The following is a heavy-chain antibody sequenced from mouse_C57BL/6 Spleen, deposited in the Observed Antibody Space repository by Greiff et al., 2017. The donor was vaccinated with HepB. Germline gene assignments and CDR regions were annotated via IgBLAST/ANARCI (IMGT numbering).Heavy chain of an antibody. V-gene: IGHV5-4*01. J-gene: IGHJ4*01. D-gene: IGHD2-1*01. Sequence: EVKVEESGGGLVKPGGSLKLSCAASGFTFSSYAMSWVRQTPEKRLEWVATISDGGSYTYYPDNVKGRFTISRDNAKNNLYLQMSHLKSEDTAMYYCARDRKGYGNYAMDYWGQGTSVTVSS. CDR1: GFTFSSYA. CDR2: ISDGGSYT. CDR3: ARDRKGYGNYAMDY.